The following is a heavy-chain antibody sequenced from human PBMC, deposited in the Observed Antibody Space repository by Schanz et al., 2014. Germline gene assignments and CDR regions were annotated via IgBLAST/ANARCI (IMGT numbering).Heavy chain of an antibody. Sequence: EVQLVESGGGLIQPGGSLRLSCAVSGFSVSTNYMSWARQAPGKGLEWISSLYINAGSTRYADSVKGRFFISRDISKNTLFLQMNSLRADDTAIYFCARDEGRDGYNLAFDVWGQGTLVTVSS. CDR1: GFSVSTNY. CDR3: ARDEGRDGYNLAFDV. CDR2: LYINAGST. D-gene: IGHD2-21*01. V-gene: IGHV3-53*01. J-gene: IGHJ3*01.